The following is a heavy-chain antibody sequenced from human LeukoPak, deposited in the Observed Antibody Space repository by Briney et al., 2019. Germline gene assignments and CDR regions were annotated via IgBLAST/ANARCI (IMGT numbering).Heavy chain of an antibody. V-gene: IGHV3-7*01. D-gene: IGHD3-16*01. CDR1: GFTFSTYW. Sequence: PGGSLRLSCAASGFTFSTYWVNWVRQSPGKGLEWVANMSPDGSGKYYADSVRGRFTISRDNAKNSFYLQMNSLRVEDTAVYYCVRDEKKRGGDYWGQGTLVTVST. CDR2: MSPDGSGK. CDR3: VRDEKKRGGDY. J-gene: IGHJ4*02.